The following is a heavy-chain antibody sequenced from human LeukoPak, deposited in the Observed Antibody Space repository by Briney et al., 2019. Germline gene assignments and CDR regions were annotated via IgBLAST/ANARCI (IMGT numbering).Heavy chain of an antibody. V-gene: IGHV4-4*02. CDR2: IYHSGST. Sequence: PSETLSLTCAVSGGSITNNWWSWVRQPPGKGLEWIGEIYHSGSTSYNPSLKSRATLSVDKSKNQFSLNLNSVTAADTAVYYCARNAAYCMDVWGQGTTVTVSS. CDR3: ARNAAYCMDV. J-gene: IGHJ6*02. CDR1: GGSITNNW.